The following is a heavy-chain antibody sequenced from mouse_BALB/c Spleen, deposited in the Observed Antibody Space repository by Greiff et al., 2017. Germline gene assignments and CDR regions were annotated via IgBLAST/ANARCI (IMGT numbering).Heavy chain of an antibody. CDR1: GFDFSRYW. J-gene: IGHJ2*01. V-gene: IGHV4-1*02. Sequence: EVKLVESGGGLVQPGGSLKLSCAASGFDFSRYWMSWVRQAPGKGLEWIGEINPDSSTINYTPSLKDKFIISRDNAKNTLYLQMSKVRSEDTALYYCARGGNYGKYFDYWGQGTTLTVSS. D-gene: IGHD2-1*01. CDR3: ARGGNYGKYFDY. CDR2: INPDSSTI.